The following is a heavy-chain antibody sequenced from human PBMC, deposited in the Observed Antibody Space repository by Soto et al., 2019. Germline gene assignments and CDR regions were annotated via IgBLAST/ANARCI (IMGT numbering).Heavy chain of an antibody. V-gene: IGHV3-23*01. CDR2: ISGSGGST. CDR1: GFTFSSYA. Sequence: GGSLRLSCAASGFTFSSYAMSWVRQAPGKGLEWVSAISGSGGSTYYADSVKGRFTISRDNSKNTLYLQMNSLRAEDTAVYYCAKLHYKIAYSSSSEAFDIWGQGTMVTVSS. CDR3: AKLHYKIAYSSSSEAFDI. J-gene: IGHJ3*02. D-gene: IGHD6-6*01.